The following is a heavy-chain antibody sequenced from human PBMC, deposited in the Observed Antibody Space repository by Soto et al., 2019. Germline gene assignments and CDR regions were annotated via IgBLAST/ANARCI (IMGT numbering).Heavy chain of an antibody. CDR3: ARTFVDTAMVTFQNAYYYGMDV. CDR2: ISYDGSNK. Sequence: GGSLRLSCAASGFTFSSYAMHWVRQAPGKGLEWVAVISYDGSNKYYADSVKGRFTISRDNSKNTLYLQMNSLRAEDTAVYYCARTFVDTAMVTFQNAYYYGMDVWGQGTTVTVSS. V-gene: IGHV3-30-3*01. CDR1: GFTFSSYA. J-gene: IGHJ6*02. D-gene: IGHD5-18*01.